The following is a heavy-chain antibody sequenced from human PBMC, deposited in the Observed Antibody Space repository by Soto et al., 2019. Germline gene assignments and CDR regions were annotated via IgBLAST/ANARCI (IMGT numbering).Heavy chain of an antibody. CDR1: GGTFSSYA. D-gene: IGHD6-13*01. Sequence: AVKVSCKASGGTFSSYAISWVRQAPGQGLEWMGGIIPIFGTANYAQKFQGRVTITADESTSTAYMELSSLRSEDTAVYYCARSGIAAAGTCHYWGQGTLVTVSS. CDR2: IIPIFGTA. CDR3: ARSGIAAAGTCHY. J-gene: IGHJ4*02. V-gene: IGHV1-69*13.